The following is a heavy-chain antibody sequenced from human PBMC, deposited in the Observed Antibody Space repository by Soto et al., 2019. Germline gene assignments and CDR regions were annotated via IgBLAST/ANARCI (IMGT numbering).Heavy chain of an antibody. D-gene: IGHD4-17*01. CDR1: GFTFSNAC. J-gene: IGHJ1*01. CDR2: IKSKTDGGTT. CDR3: TTARGTYGAEYFQY. V-gene: IGHV3-15*01. Sequence: PGGSLRLSCAASGFTFSNACMTWVRQAPGKGLEWVGRIKSKTDGGTTDYAAPVKGRFTISRDDSKSTLYLHMNSLKTEDTAVYYCTTARGTYGAEYFQYWGQGTLVTVSS.